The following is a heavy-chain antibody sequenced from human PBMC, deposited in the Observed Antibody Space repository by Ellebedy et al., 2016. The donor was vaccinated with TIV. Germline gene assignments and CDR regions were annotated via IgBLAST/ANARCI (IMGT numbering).Heavy chain of an antibody. CDR3: AREEITMRGDWFDP. CDR2: INPNSGGT. CDR1: GYTFTGYY. D-gene: IGHD3-22*01. V-gene: IGHV1-2*02. J-gene: IGHJ5*02. Sequence: ASVTVSCKASGYTFTGYYMHWVRQAPGQGLEWMGWINPNSGGTNYAQKFQGRVTMTRDTSISTAYMELSRLRSDDTAVYYCAREEITMRGDWFDPWGQGTLVTVSS.